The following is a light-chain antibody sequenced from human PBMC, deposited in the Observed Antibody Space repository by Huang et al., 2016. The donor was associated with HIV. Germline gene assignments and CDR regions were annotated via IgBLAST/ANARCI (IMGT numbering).Light chain of an antibody. CDR3: QQSSSWPPLT. CDR1: QSISRY. J-gene: IGKJ4*01. Sequence: EIVLTQSPATLSLSPGKRATLSCRASQSISRYLAWYQQKPGQAPRLLIYDASNRATGIPARFSGSVSGTDFTLTITSLEPEDFAVYYCQQSSSWPPLTFGGGTKVEIK. CDR2: DAS. V-gene: IGKV3-11*01.